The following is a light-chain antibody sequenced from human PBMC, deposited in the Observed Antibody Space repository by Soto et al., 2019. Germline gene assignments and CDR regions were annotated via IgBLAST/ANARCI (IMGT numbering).Light chain of an antibody. Sequence: SALTQPPSASGSPGQSVTISCTGTSSDVSGYNYVSWYQQHPGKAPKLMIYEVSKRPSGVPDRFSGSKSGNTASLTVSGLLAEDEADYYCSSYAGRNNFVFGTGTKVTVL. V-gene: IGLV2-8*01. CDR3: SSYAGRNNFV. J-gene: IGLJ1*01. CDR2: EVS. CDR1: SSDVSGYNY.